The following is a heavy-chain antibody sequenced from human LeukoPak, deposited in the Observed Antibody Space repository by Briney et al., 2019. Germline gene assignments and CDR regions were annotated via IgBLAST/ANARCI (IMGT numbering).Heavy chain of an antibody. D-gene: IGHD1-26*01. Sequence: GGSLRLSCAASGFTFSSYAMSWVRQAPGKGLEWVSAISGSGGSTYYADSVKGRLTISRGNSKNTLYLQMNSLRAEDTAVYYCAKDGSGSYSHAFDIWGQGTMVTVSS. J-gene: IGHJ3*02. CDR2: ISGSGGST. CDR3: AKDGSGSYSHAFDI. V-gene: IGHV3-23*01. CDR1: GFTFSSYA.